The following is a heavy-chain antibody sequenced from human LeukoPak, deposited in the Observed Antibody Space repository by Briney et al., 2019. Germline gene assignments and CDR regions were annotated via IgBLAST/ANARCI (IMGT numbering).Heavy chain of an antibody. Sequence: GASVKVSCKTSGYTFTDYYIHWARQAPGQGLEWMGWINPESGGTSYAQHFQGRVTMTRDTSISTPYMDLSRLKSDTTAVYYCERDRSRGYSYGLESLYWGQGTPVTV. J-gene: IGHJ4*02. D-gene: IGHD5-18*01. CDR3: ERDRSRGYSYGLESLY. V-gene: IGHV1-2*02. CDR1: GYTFTDYY. CDR2: INPESGGT.